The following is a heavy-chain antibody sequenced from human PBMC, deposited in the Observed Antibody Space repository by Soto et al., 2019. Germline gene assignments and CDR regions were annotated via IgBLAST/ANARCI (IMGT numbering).Heavy chain of an antibody. J-gene: IGHJ4*02. CDR2: ISGSGGST. CDR3: AKDVGTHGDFPVVYFDY. Sequence: EVQLLESGGGLVQPGGSLRLSCAASGFTFSSYAMSWVRQAPGKGLEWVSAISGSGGSTYYADSVKGRFTISRDNSKNTLYLQMNSLRAEDTAVYYCAKDVGTHGDFPVVYFDYWGQGTLVTVSS. CDR1: GFTFSSYA. V-gene: IGHV3-23*01. D-gene: IGHD4-17*01.